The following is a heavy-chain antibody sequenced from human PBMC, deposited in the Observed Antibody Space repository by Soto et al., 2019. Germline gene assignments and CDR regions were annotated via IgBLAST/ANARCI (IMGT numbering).Heavy chain of an antibody. CDR1: GYSFTSYW. V-gene: IGHV5-51*01. D-gene: IGHD3-22*01. CDR3: ARHKRRNDSSGYYNKVYYYYGMDV. CDR2: IYPGDSDT. J-gene: IGHJ6*02. Sequence: GESLKISCNGSGYSFTSYWIGWVRQMPGKGLEWMGIIYPGDSDTRYSPSFQGQVTISADKSISTAYLQWSSLKASDTAMYYCARHKRRNDSSGYYNKVYYYYGMDVWGQGTKVTVSS.